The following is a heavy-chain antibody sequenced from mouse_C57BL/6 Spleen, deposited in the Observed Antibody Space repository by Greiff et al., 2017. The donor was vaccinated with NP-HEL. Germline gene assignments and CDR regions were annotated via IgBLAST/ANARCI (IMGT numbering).Heavy chain of an antibody. Sequence: DVKLQESGPELVKPGASVKMSCKASGYTFTDYNMHWVKQSHGKSLEWIGYINPNNGGTSYNQKFKGKATLTVNKSSSTAYMELRSLTSEDSAVYYCARDDDYDRDFAYWGQGTLVTVSA. CDR2: INPNNGGT. CDR3: ARDDDYDRDFAY. J-gene: IGHJ3*01. V-gene: IGHV1-22*01. D-gene: IGHD2-4*01. CDR1: GYTFTDYN.